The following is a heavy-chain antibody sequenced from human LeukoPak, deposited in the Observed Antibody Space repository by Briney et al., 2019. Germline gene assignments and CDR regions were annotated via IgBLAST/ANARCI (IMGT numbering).Heavy chain of an antibody. CDR1: GFDLSNYN. CDR2: IWYDGSNR. CDR3: ARGTGAKRYYFDF. Sequence: GMSLRLSCKTSGFDLSNYNMHWVRQAPGKGLEWVTVIWYDGSNRYSADSVKGRISIPRDTSENTVSLQINNVKVDDTATYFCARGTGAKRYYFDFWGRGVRVTVSS. J-gene: IGHJ4*02. V-gene: IGHV3-33*01.